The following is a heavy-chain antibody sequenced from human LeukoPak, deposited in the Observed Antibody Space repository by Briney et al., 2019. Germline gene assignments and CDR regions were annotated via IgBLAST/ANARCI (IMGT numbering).Heavy chain of an antibody. D-gene: IGHD5-24*01. V-gene: IGHV1-46*01. Sequence: GASVKVSCKASGYTFTGYYMHWVRQAPGQGLEWMGIINPSGGSTSYAQKFQGRVTMTRDTSTSTVYMELSSLRPEDTAVYYCARDGGDGYNYFNYYYYGMDVWGQGTTVTVSS. J-gene: IGHJ6*02. CDR3: ARDGGDGYNYFNYYYYGMDV. CDR1: GYTFTGYY. CDR2: INPSGGST.